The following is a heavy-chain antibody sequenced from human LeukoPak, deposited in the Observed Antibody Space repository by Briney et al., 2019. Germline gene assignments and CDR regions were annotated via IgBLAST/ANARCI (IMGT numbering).Heavy chain of an antibody. CDR3: ARSARSWFDP. CDR1: GGSISSHY. V-gene: IGHV4-59*11. J-gene: IGHJ5*02. Sequence: SETLSLTCTVSGGSISSHYWSWIRQPPGKGLGWIGYIYYSGSTNYNPSLKSRVTISVDTSKNQFSLKLSSVTAADTAVYYCARSARSWFDPWGQGTLVTVSS. CDR2: IYYSGST.